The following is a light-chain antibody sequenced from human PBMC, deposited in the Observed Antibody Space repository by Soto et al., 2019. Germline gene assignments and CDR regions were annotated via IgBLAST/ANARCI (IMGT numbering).Light chain of an antibody. V-gene: IGKV3-15*01. J-gene: IGKJ1*01. CDR1: QSVGGS. Sequence: VMTQSAATLSVSPGERVTLSCRASQSVGGSLAWYRQKPGQAPSLIFYGAYTRATGIPARFSGSGSGTEFTLTISSLQSDDFAVYYCLQYDKWPPWTCGQGTKVDIK. CDR3: LQYDKWPPWT. CDR2: GAY.